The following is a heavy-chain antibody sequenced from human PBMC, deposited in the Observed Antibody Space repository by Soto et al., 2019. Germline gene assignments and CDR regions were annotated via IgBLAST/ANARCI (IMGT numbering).Heavy chain of an antibody. D-gene: IGHD1-26*01. V-gene: IGHV1-46*01. CDR2: INPSGGST. CDR3: ARGRELLHYYYYGMDV. J-gene: IGHJ6*02. CDR1: GYTFTSYY. Sequence: QVQLVQSGAEVKKPGASVKVSCKASGYTFTSYYMHWVRQAPGQGLEWMGIINPSGGSTSYAQKFQGRVTMTRDTSPSTVYMELSSLRSEDTAVYYCARGRELLHYYYYGMDVWGQGTTVTVSS.